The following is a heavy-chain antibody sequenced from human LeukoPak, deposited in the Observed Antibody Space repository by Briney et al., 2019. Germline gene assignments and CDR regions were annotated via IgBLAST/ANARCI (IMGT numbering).Heavy chain of an antibody. J-gene: IGHJ3*02. V-gene: IGHV4-59*01. CDR3: ARGASSSWKGDAFDI. CDR1: GGSISSYY. D-gene: IGHD6-13*01. CDR2: IYYSGST. Sequence: SETLSLTCTVSGGSISSYYWSWIRQPPGKGLEWIGYIYYSGSTNYNPSLKSRVTISVKTSKNQFSLKLSSVTAADTAVYYCARGASSSWKGDAFDIWGQGTMVTVSS.